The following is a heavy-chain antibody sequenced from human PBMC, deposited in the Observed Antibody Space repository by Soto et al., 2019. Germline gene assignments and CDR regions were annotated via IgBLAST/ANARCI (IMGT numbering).Heavy chain of an antibody. J-gene: IGHJ6*02. CDR3: ARDTPYTYCSSTSCLNNGMDV. Sequence: TVSGGSISSYYWSWIRQPPGKGLEWIGYIYYSGSTNYNPSLKSRVTISVDTSKNQFSLKLSSVTAADTAAYYCARDTPYTYCSSTSCLNNGMDVWGQGTTVTVSS. D-gene: IGHD2-2*01. V-gene: IGHV4-59*01. CDR1: GGSISSYY. CDR2: IYYSGST.